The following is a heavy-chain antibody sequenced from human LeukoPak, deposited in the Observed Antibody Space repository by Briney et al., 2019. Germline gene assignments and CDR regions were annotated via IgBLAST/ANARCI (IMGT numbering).Heavy chain of an antibody. Sequence: SGGSLRLSCAASGFTVSRNYMSWVRQAPGKGLEWVSVTYSGGTTYYADSVKGRFTISRDNSKNTLYLQMNSLRSEDTAVYYCARDQDYYYYYMDVWGTGTTVTVSS. D-gene: IGHD2-15*01. V-gene: IGHV3-66*02. CDR2: TYSGGTT. CDR3: ARDQDYYYYYMDV. CDR1: GFTVSRNY. J-gene: IGHJ6*03.